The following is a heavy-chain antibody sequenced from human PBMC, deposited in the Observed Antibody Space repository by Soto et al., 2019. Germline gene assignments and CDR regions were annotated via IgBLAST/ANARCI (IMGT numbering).Heavy chain of an antibody. CDR1: GGSFSGYY. V-gene: IGHV4-34*01. CDR3: ARGSHLAITIVRVVREARFDY. D-gene: IGHD3-10*01. J-gene: IGHJ4*02. CDR2: INHRGST. Sequence: QVQLQQWGAGLLKPSETLSLTCAVYGGSFSGYYWSWIGQPPGKGLEWIGEINHRGSTNYNPSLKSRVTISVDTSKNQFCLKLSSVTAADTAVYYCARGSHLAITIVRVVREARFDYWGQGTLVTVSS.